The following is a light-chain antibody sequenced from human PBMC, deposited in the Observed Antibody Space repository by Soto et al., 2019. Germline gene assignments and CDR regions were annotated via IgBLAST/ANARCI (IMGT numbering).Light chain of an antibody. CDR1: QSVSTN. Sequence: EIVMTQPPATLSVSPGVRATVSCRASQSVSTNFAQYQQKPGQAPRLLIYGASTRATGILARFSGSWSGTEFTLTTISLHSEDFPVYPCQQYNNWPRGRTLRGGTKVDIK. J-gene: IGKJ4*02. CDR3: QQYNNWPRGRT. V-gene: IGKV3-15*01. CDR2: GAS.